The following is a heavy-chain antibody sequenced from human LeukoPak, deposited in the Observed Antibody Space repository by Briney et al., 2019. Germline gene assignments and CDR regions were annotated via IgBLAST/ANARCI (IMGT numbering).Heavy chain of an antibody. Sequence: SETLSLTCGVSGYPINNPYYWVWIRQPPGKGLEWIGSLYHPDSTYYNPSLKSRVTMSVDTSRNQFSLRLSFVTAADTAVYYCARQYDSYFYYYLDLWGTGTTVTVSS. V-gene: IGHV4-38-2*01. CDR2: LYHPDST. J-gene: IGHJ6*03. CDR3: ARQYDSYFYYYLDL. CDR1: GYPINNPYY. D-gene: IGHD2-2*01.